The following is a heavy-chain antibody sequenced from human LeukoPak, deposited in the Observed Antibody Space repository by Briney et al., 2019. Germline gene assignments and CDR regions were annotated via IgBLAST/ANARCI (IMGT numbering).Heavy chain of an antibody. CDR3: ARSPAENVQSHYYGSGSYYYYYYYMDV. CDR2: IYYSGST. V-gene: IGHV4-39*07. Sequence: PSETLSLTCTVSGGSISSSSYYWGWIRQPPGKGLEWIGNIYYSGSTYYSPSLKSQVTISVDTSKNQFSLKLSSVTAADTAVYYCARSPAENVQSHYYGSGSYYYYYYYMDVWGKGTTVTVSS. CDR1: GGSISSSSYY. J-gene: IGHJ6*03. D-gene: IGHD3-10*01.